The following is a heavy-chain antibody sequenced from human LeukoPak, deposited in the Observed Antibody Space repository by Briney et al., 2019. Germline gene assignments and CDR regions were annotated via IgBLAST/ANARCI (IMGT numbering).Heavy chain of an antibody. V-gene: IGHV4-39*07. D-gene: IGHD3-3*01. CDR2: MYYSGRT. Sequence: PSETLSLTCTVSGDSISSGTYYWGWLRQPPGTGLEWIGSMYYSGRTYYNPSLKRRVTISGDTSKNQFSLKLTSVTAADTAVYYCARVGNPLVTVFAWFDPWGQGTQVTVSS. CDR3: ARVGNPLVTVFAWFDP. CDR1: GDSISSGTYY. J-gene: IGHJ5*02.